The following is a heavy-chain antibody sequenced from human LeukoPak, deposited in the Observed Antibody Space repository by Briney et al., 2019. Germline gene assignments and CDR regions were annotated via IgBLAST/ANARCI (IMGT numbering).Heavy chain of an antibody. CDR3: ASGYCSGGSCYGLLDY. V-gene: IGHV4-4*07. CDR2: IYTSGST. Sequence: SETLSLTCTVSGGSISSYYWSWIRQPAGKGLEWIGRIYTSGSTNYNPSLKSRVTMSVDTSKNQFSLKLSSVTAADTAVYYCASGYCSGGSCYGLLDYWGQGTLVIVSS. CDR1: GGSISSYY. J-gene: IGHJ4*02. D-gene: IGHD2-15*01.